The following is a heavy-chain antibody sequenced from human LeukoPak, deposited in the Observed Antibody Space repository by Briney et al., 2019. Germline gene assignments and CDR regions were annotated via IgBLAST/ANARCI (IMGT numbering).Heavy chain of an antibody. CDR2: ISYDGSNK. D-gene: IGHD2-2*02. J-gene: IGHJ3*02. V-gene: IGHV3-30*01. CDR1: GFTFSRYA. CDR3: ARAEYQLLYSGGDFDI. Sequence: GGSLRLSCAASGFTFSRYAMHWVRQAPGKGVEWVAVISYDGSNKFYADSVKGRFTISRDNSKNTVYLQVDSLRAEDTAVYYCARAEYQLLYSGGDFDIWGLGTMVTVSS.